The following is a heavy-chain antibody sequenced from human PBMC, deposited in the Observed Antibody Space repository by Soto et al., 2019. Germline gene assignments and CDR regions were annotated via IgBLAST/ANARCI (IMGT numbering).Heavy chain of an antibody. CDR2: IGSGGTNT. CDR1: GFAFSSFA. V-gene: IGHV3-23*01. CDR3: AKYYYDSSDSRGAYDI. D-gene: IGHD3-22*01. J-gene: IGHJ3*02. Sequence: EVQLLESGGGLVQPGGSLRASCAASGFAFSSFAMTWVRQAPGKGLEWVSAIGSGGTNTYYTDSVKGRFTISRDNSKNTLVLQRNSRSAEGKAVYYCAKYYYDSSDSRGAYDIWGQGTMVTVSS.